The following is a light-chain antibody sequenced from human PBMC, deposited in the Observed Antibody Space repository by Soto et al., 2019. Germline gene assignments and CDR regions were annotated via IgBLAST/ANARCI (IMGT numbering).Light chain of an antibody. J-gene: IGLJ2*01. CDR3: SAHTIITTLL. CDR1: SSDVGAYKY. CDR2: EVS. V-gene: IGLV2-14*01. Sequence: QSVLTQPASVSGSPGQSITISCTGTSSDVGAYKYVSWYQQHPGKAPKLVIYEVSNRPSGVSSRFSGSQSGNTASLTISGVQTEDEAHYYCSAHTIITTLLFGGGTKLTVL.